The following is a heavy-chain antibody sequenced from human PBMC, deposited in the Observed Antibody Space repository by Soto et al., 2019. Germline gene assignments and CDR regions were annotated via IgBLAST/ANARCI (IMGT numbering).Heavy chain of an antibody. J-gene: IGHJ4*02. D-gene: IGHD6-25*01. CDR1: GFTFSSFP. V-gene: IGHV3-23*01. CDR2: ISGSGDST. Sequence: GGSLRLSCAASGFTFSSFPVSWVRQAPGKGLQWVSAISGSGDSTYYADSVKGRFTISRDNSKNMLFLHMSSLRAEDTAVYYCAKGGIAASVFDYWGQGTLVTVSS. CDR3: AKGGIAASVFDY.